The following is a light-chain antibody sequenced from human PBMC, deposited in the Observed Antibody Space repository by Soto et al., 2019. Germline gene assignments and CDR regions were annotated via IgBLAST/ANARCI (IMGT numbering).Light chain of an antibody. CDR2: GNS. Sequence: QPVLTQPPSASGTPGQRVTLSCSGSSSNIGFNAVNWYQQLPGTAPKLVVHGNSQRPSWVPDRFSGSKSGTSASLAISGLRTEYEAQYYCAAWDDSLSGVVFGGGTKLTVL. V-gene: IGLV1-47*02. J-gene: IGLJ3*02. CDR3: AAWDDSLSGVV. CDR1: SSNIGFNA.